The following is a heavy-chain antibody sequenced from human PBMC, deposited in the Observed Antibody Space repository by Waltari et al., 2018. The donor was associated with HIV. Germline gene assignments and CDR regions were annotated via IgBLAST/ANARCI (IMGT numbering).Heavy chain of an antibody. Sequence: EVQVLESGGALVQPGGSLRLSCAASGFTFSNYGMGWVRQAPGKGLEWVSTISGSGGSTYYADSVKGRFTVSRDNSKNTLYLQMNSLRAEDTAVYFCVKEHQYSHTWYSYYGMDVWGQGTTVTVSS. CDR3: VKEHQYSHTWYSYYGMDV. V-gene: IGHV3-23*01. D-gene: IGHD6-13*01. J-gene: IGHJ6*02. CDR1: GFTFSNYG. CDR2: ISGSGGST.